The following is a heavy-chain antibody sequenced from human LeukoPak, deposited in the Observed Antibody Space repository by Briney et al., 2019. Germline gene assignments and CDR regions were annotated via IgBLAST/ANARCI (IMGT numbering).Heavy chain of an antibody. CDR2: VSAYNGNT. V-gene: IGHV1-18*01. J-gene: IGHJ4*02. CDR1: GYTFTSYA. CDR3: ARDEAFYFFDNNVYSGILFDF. Sequence: GASVKVSCKASGYTFTSYAMHWVRQAPGQRLEWMGWVSAYNGNTNYAQKLQGRVTMTTDTSTNTAYLELRSLRSDDTAVYYCARDEAFYFFDNNVYSGILFDFWGQGTLVTVSS. D-gene: IGHD2/OR15-2a*01.